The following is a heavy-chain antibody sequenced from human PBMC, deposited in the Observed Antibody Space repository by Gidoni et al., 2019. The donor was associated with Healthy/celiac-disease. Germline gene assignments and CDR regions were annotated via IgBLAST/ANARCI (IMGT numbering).Heavy chain of an antibody. D-gene: IGHD2-2*03. V-gene: IGHV3-64D*06. Sequence: EVQLVEAGGGLVQPGGSLRLSCSASGFTFSSYAMHWVRQAPGKGLEYFSAISSNGGSTYYADSVKGRFTISRDNSKNTLYLQMSSLSAEDTAVYYCVKDLGIVVVPAATGDWGQGTLVTVSS. CDR2: ISSNGGST. J-gene: IGHJ4*02. CDR3: VKDLGIVVVPAATGD. CDR1: GFTFSSYA.